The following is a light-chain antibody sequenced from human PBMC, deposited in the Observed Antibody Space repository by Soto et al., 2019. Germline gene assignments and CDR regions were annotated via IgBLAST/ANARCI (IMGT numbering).Light chain of an antibody. CDR1: QAVANNY. J-gene: IGKJ1*01. Sequence: EIVLTQSPGTLSLSPGESATLSCRASQAVANNYVAWYQQRPGQAPRLLIYGASRRATGIPDRFSGSGSETDFTIIISRLEPEDFAVYYWQQYGGSPTFGQGTKVQIK. V-gene: IGKV3-20*01. CDR3: QQYGGSPT. CDR2: GAS.